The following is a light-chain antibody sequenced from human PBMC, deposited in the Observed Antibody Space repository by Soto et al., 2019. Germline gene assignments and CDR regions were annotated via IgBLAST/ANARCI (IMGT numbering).Light chain of an antibody. V-gene: IGKV1-5*03. CDR2: KAS. CDR3: QQDNRYSQT. CDR1: QSISSS. J-gene: IGKJ1*01. Sequence: DIQMPQSPSTRSASVGHRVPISCRASQSISSSLAWYQQKPGKAPKLLIYKASSLESGVPSRFSGSGSGTEFTLTISSLQPDDFATYYCQQDNRYSQTFGQGTKWIS.